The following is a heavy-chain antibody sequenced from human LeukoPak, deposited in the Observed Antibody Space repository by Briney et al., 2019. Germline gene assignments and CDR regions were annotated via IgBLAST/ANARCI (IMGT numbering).Heavy chain of an antibody. Sequence: GASVQVSCKASGYTFTGYYMHWVRQAPGQGLEWMGWINPNSGGTNYAQKFQGWVTMTRDTSISTAYMELSRLRSDDTAVHYCARDQDDSSGLRYWGQGTLVTVSS. V-gene: IGHV1-2*04. CDR2: INPNSGGT. J-gene: IGHJ4*02. D-gene: IGHD3-22*01. CDR3: ARDQDDSSGLRY. CDR1: GYTFTGYY.